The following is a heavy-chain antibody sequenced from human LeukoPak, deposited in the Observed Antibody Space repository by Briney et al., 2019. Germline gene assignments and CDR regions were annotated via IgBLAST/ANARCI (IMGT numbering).Heavy chain of an antibody. D-gene: IGHD3-9*01. CDR3: AIPTCHYDILTGYGMDV. CDR1: GYTFTSYD. CDR2: MNPNSGNT. Sequence: ASVKVSCKASGYTFTSYDINWVRQATGQGLEWMGWMNPNSGNTGYAQKFQGRVTMTRNTSISTAYMELSSLRSEDTAVYYCAIPTCHYDILTGYGMDVWGQGTTVTVSS. V-gene: IGHV1-8*01. J-gene: IGHJ6*02.